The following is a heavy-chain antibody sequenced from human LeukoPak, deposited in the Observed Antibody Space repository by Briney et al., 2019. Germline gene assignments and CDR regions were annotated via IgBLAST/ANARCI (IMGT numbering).Heavy chain of an antibody. D-gene: IGHD3-22*01. V-gene: IGHV4-59*08. CDR1: GGSISSYY. J-gene: IGHJ4*02. CDR2: IYYSGST. Sequence: SETLSLTCTVSGGSISSYYWSWIRQPPGKGLEWIGYIYYSGSTNYNPSLKSRVTISVDTFKNQFSLKLSSVTAADTAVYYCARRSTYYYDNSGYYYDYWGQGTLVTVSS. CDR3: ARRSTYYYDNSGYYYDY.